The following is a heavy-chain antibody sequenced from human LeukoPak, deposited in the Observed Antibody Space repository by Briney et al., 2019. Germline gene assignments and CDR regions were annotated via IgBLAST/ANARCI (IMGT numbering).Heavy chain of an antibody. Sequence: VASVTVSCKASGYTFTIYYIHWVRPPPGQGLEWMGLINPSGGSTNYAQKFQGRVTMTRDTSTSTVYMELSSLRSEDTAVYYCARGPRITLIRGGQWYYYMDVWGKGTTVTISS. CDR1: GYTFTIYY. V-gene: IGHV1-46*01. CDR2: INPSGGST. D-gene: IGHD3-10*01. J-gene: IGHJ6*03. CDR3: ARGPRITLIRGGQWYYYMDV.